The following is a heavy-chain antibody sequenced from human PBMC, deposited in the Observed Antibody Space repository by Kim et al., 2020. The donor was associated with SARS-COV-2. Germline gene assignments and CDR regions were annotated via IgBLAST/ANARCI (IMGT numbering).Heavy chain of an antibody. CDR1: GFTFRDYY. Sequence: GGSLRLSCAASGFTFRDYYMDWVRQAPGKGQEWVGRIRNQSRSFTTDYAASVKGRFTIARDDSQNSVFLQINSLKTEDAAKYYCGRISSVRNFWFMDVWGQGTTRTVAS. CDR3: GRISSVRNFWFMDV. D-gene: IGHD3-9*01. V-gene: IGHV3-72*01. CDR2: IRNQSRSFTT. J-gene: IGHJ6*02.